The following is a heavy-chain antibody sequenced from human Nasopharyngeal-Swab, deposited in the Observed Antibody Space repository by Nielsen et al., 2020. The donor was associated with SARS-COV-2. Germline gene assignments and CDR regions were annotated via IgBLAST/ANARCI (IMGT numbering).Heavy chain of an antibody. D-gene: IGHD5-24*01. CDR3: ARDRDGYNLGTGDY. Sequence: WVRQATGQGFEWMGVVNPSGGATQYAQKFQGRVTMTSDTSTSTVYVELGSLRSDDTAVYYCARDRDGYNLGTGDYWGQGTLVTVSS. J-gene: IGHJ4*02. CDR2: VNPSGGAT. V-gene: IGHV1-46*01.